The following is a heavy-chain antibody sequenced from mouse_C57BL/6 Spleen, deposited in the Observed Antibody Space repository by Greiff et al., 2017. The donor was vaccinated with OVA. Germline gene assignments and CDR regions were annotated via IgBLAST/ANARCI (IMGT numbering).Heavy chain of an antibody. Sequence: VQLQQPGAELVRPGSSVKLSCKASGYTFTSYWMHWVKQRPIQGLEWIGNIDPSDSETHYNPKFKDKATLTVDKSSSTAYMPRSSLTSEDAAVYYCARVRDDWYFDVWGTGTTVTVSS. D-gene: IGHD3-3*01. J-gene: IGHJ1*03. CDR3: ARVRDDWYFDV. CDR1: GYTFTSYW. V-gene: IGHV1-52*01. CDR2: IDPSDSET.